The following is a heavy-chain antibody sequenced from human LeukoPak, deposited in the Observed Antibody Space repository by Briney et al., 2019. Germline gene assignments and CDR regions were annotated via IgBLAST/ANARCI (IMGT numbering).Heavy chain of an antibody. V-gene: IGHV3-23*01. CDR2: ISGSGGST. J-gene: IGHJ4*02. CDR3: AKALEPDYYDSSGYTYYFDY. D-gene: IGHD3-22*01. Sequence: PGGSLRLSCAASGFTFSSYAMSWVRQAPGKGLEWVSAISGSGGSTYYADSVKGRFTISRDNSKNTLYLQMNSLRAEDTAVYYCAKALEPDYYDSSGYTYYFDYWGQGTLVTVSS. CDR1: GFTFSSYA.